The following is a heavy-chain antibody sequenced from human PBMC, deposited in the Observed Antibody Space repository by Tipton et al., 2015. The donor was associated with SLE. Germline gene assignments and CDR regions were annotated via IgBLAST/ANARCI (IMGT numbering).Heavy chain of an antibody. CDR1: GGSISSGGYY. D-gene: IGHD5-12*01. CDR3: ARGDIVATINRD. CDR2: IYYSGST. Sequence: LRLSCTVSGGSISSGGYYWSWIRQHPGKGLEWIGYIYYSGSTYYNPSFKSRVTISVDTSKNQFSLKLSSVTAADTAVYYCARGDIVATINRDWGQGTLVTVSS. J-gene: IGHJ4*02. V-gene: IGHV4-31*03.